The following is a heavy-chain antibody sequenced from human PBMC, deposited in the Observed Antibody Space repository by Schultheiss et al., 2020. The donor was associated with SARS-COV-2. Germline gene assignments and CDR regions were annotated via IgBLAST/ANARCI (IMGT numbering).Heavy chain of an antibody. CDR3: SRRWGGATTRFDP. V-gene: IGHV4-59*01. CDR1: GGSISTYY. J-gene: IGHJ5*02. Sequence: SETLSLTCTVSGGSISTYYWSWIRQPPGKGLEWIGYIYYSGSTYYNPSLRSRVTMSLDTSKNQFSLKLSSVTAADTALYYCSRRWGGATTRFDPWGQGTLVTVSS. D-gene: IGHD1-26*01. CDR2: IYYSGST.